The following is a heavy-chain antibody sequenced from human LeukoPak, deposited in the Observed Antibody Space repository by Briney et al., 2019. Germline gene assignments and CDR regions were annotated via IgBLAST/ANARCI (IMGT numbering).Heavy chain of an antibody. V-gene: IGHV4-39*01. Sequence: SETLSLTCTVSGGSISSSSYYWGWIRQPPGKGLEWIGSIYYSGSTYYNPSLKSRVTISVDTSKNQFSLKLNSVTAADTAVYYCASPMTTVTTFDYWGQGTLVTVSS. CDR2: IYYSGST. CDR3: ASPMTTVTTFDY. D-gene: IGHD4-17*01. J-gene: IGHJ4*02. CDR1: GGSISSSSYY.